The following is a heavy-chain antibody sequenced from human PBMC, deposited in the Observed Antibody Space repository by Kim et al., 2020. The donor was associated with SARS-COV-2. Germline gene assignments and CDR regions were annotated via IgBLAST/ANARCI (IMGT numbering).Heavy chain of an antibody. V-gene: IGHV4-34*01. D-gene: IGHD3-10*01. CDR3: ARERGEYYYGSGSYYNANWFDP. Sequence: SETLSLTCAVYGGSFSGYYWSWIRQPPGKGLEWIGEINHSGSTNYNPSLKSRVTISVDTSKNQFSLKLSSVTAADTAVYYCARERGEYYYGSGSYYNANWFDPWGQGTLVTVSS. J-gene: IGHJ5*02. CDR2: INHSGST. CDR1: GGSFSGYY.